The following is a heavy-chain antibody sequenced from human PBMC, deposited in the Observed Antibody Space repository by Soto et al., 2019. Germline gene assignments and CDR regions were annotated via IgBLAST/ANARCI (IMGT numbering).Heavy chain of an antibody. CDR1: GFTFSSYG. V-gene: IGHV3-33*01. Sequence: GGSLRLSCAASGFTFSSYGMHWVRQAPGKGLERVAVIWYDGSNKYYADTVKGRFTISRDNSKNTLYLQMNSLRAEDTAVFFFVFLLLFCSCWYLIRYYFDYWGQGSLVTVSS. CDR3: VFLLLFCSCWYLIRYYFDY. D-gene: IGHD6-13*01. J-gene: IGHJ4*02. CDR2: IWYDGSNK.